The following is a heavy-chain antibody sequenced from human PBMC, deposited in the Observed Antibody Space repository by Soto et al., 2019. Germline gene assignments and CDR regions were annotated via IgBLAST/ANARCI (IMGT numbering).Heavy chain of an antibody. CDR2: ISGSGGST. CDR3: AKWSMVVVAAGGDFDY. CDR1: GFTFSSYA. Sequence: EVQLLESGGGLVQPGGSLRLSCAASGFTFSSYAMSWVRQAPGKGLEWVSVISGSGGSTYYADSVKGPFTLSRDNSKNTLDLQMTSLRAEDTAVYYCAKWSMVVVAAGGDFDYWGQSTLVTVSS. V-gene: IGHV3-23*01. D-gene: IGHD2-2*01. J-gene: IGHJ4*02.